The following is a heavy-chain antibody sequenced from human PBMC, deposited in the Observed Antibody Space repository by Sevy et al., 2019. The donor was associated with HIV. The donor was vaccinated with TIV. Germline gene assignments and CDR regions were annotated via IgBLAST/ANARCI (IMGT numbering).Heavy chain of an antibody. D-gene: IGHD3-16*01. J-gene: IGHJ4*02. CDR1: GYTFTNYY. CDR3: GRTSPRGGFDY. Sequence: ASVKVSCKASGYTFTNYYMHWVRQAPGQGLEWMGIINPSDVSTIYAQKFLGRVTMTRDTSTSTVYMELSSLRSDDTAVYYCGRTSPRGGFDYWGQGALVTVSS. CDR2: INPSDVST. V-gene: IGHV1-46*03.